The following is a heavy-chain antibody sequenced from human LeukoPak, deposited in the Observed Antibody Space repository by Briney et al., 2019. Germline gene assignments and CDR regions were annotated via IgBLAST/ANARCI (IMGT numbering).Heavy chain of an antibody. D-gene: IGHD3-22*01. J-gene: IGHJ4*02. Sequence: GGSLRLSCAASGFTFSSSGMHWVRQAPGKGLEWVAVISYDGSNKYYADSVKGRFTISRDNSKNTLYLQMNSLRAEDTAVYYCARDYDSSGMYFDYWGQGTLVTVSS. V-gene: IGHV3-30*03. CDR3: ARDYDSSGMYFDY. CDR1: GFTFSSSG. CDR2: ISYDGSNK.